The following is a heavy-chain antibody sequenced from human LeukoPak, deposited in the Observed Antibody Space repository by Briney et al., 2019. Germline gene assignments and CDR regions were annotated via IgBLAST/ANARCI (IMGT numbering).Heavy chain of an antibody. CDR3: GKSNAYSSSSFCDY. Sequence: ASVKVSCKASNYTFTSYGISWVRQAPGQGLEWMGWISAYNGDTNYAQNLQGRVTMTTDTSTSTAYMELRSLRSDDTAVYYCGKSNAYSSSSFCDYWGQGTLVTVSS. D-gene: IGHD6-6*01. CDR2: ISAYNGDT. J-gene: IGHJ4*02. CDR1: NYTFTSYG. V-gene: IGHV1-18*01.